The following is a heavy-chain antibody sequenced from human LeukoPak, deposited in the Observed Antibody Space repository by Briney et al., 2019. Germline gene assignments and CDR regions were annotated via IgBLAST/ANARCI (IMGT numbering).Heavy chain of an antibody. CDR3: ARTPLYYYDSSGYPTRGFDY. D-gene: IGHD3-22*01. CDR1: GYTFTGYY. J-gene: IGHJ4*02. Sequence: GASVKVSCKASGYTFTGYYMHWVRQAPGQGLEWMGWINPNSGGTNYAQKLQGRVTMTTDTSTSTAYMELRSLRSDDTAVYYCARTPLYYYDSSGYPTRGFDYWGQGTLVTVSS. CDR2: INPNSGGT. V-gene: IGHV1-2*02.